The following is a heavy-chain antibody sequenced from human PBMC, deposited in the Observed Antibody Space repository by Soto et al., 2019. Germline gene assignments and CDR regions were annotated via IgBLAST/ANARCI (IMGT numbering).Heavy chain of an antibody. CDR1: GFTFSSYG. D-gene: IGHD2-2*01. J-gene: IGHJ6*02. CDR2: ISYDGSNK. V-gene: IGHV3-30*03. Sequence: GGSLRLSCAASGFTFSSYGMHWVRQAPGKGLEWVAVISYDGSNKYYADSVKGRFTISRDNSKNTLYLQMNSLRAEDTAVYYCARPYAAYYYYGMDVWGQGTTVTVSS. CDR3: ARPYAAYYYYGMDV.